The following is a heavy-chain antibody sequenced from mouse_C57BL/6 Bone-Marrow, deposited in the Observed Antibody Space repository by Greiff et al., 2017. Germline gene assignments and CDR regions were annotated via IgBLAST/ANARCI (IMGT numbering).Heavy chain of an antibody. V-gene: IGHV8-8*01. CDR1: GFSLSTFGMG. D-gene: IGHD1-1*01. Sequence: QVTLKESGPGLLQPSQTLSMTCSFSGFSLSTFGMGVGWIRQPSGKGLEWLAHIWWDDDKYYNPSLKSRLTISKDTSKNQVFLKIANVDTAATATYFCARIGGYGSSRAWFAYGGQGTLVTVSA. J-gene: IGHJ3*01. CDR2: IWWDDDK. CDR3: ARIGGYGSSRAWFAY.